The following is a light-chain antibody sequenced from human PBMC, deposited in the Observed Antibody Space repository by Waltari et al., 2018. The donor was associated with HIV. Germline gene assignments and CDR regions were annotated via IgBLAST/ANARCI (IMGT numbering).Light chain of an antibody. CDR3: SSYTGSSTLGV. CDR1: SSDVGHSNH. V-gene: IGLV2-14*03. CDR2: GFC. Sequence: QSALTQPSPVSGPPGQSISISCSGASSDVGHSNHVSWYLQHPCKAPKIMSYGFCTRPSGVSNRFSGSKSGNTAALTISGLQAEDEADYYCSSYTGSSTLGVFGTGTRVTVL. J-gene: IGLJ1*01.